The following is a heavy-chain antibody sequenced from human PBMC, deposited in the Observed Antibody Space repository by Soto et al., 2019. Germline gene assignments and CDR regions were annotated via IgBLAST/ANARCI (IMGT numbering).Heavy chain of an antibody. D-gene: IGHD1-7*01. CDR2: TYYRSKWYL. CDR1: GDSVSSTTAA. J-gene: IGHJ5*02. CDR3: ARDSPPRLTATMRFDP. V-gene: IGHV6-1*01. Sequence: SRTLSLTCAFSGDSVSSTTAAWYWSRQSPSRGLEWLGRTYYRSKWYLDYAVSMRSRITISVDTSRNQFSLQLHSVTPEDTAVYFCARDSPPRLTATMRFDPWGQGTLVTVSS.